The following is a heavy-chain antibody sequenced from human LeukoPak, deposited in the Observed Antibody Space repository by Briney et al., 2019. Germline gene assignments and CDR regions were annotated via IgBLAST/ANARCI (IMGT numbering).Heavy chain of an antibody. V-gene: IGHV5-51*01. Sequence: GESLKISCKGSGYSLTSYWIGWVRQMPGKGLEWTGIIYPGDSDTRYSPSFQGQVTISADKSISTAYLQWSSLKASDTAMYYCARPPSGLKDAFDIWGQGTMVTVSS. CDR3: ARPPSGLKDAFDI. CDR1: GYSLTSYW. J-gene: IGHJ3*02. CDR2: IYPGDSDT. D-gene: IGHD3-10*01.